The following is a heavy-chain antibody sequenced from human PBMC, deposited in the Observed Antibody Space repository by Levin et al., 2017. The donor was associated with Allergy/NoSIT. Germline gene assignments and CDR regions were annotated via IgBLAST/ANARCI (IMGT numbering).Heavy chain of an antibody. CDR2: ISDDGSNE. CDR1: GFRFNQFG. Sequence: GESLKISCAVSGFRFNQFGMHWARQAPGKGLDWVAFISDDGSNEYIADSVKGRFTISRDNSRYMVFLQMNSRRPEDTAIYYCAREGGSWYYFDYWGLGTLVTVSS. J-gene: IGHJ4*02. V-gene: IGHV3-30*03. CDR3: AREGGSWYYFDY. D-gene: IGHD6-13*01.